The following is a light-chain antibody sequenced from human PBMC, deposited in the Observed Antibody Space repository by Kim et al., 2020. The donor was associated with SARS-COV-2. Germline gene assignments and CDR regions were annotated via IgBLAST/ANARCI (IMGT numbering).Light chain of an antibody. V-gene: IGKV3-20*01. CDR1: QTVSSTY. CDR3: HQYGASPKT. J-gene: IGKJ1*01. CDR2: GAS. Sequence: PGERATLSCRASQTVSSTYLSWYQQKPGQAPRLLIYGASSRASGVPDRFSGSGSGTDFTLTINRLEPEDFAVYYCHQYGASPKTFGQGTKVDIK.